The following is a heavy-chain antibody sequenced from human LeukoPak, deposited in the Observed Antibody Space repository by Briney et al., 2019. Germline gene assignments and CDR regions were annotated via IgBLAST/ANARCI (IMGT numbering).Heavy chain of an antibody. CDR3: AKATIEQWLVKVDSFDS. CDR1: GFTFSNFW. V-gene: IGHV3-7*03. Sequence: GGSLRLSCAASGFTFSNFWMSWVRQAPGKGLEWVATIRQDGSQKYYVDSVKGRFTISRDNAKNSLYLQMNSLRGEDTARYYCAKATIEQWLVKVDSFDSWGQGTLVSVSS. CDR2: IRQDGSQK. D-gene: IGHD6-19*01. J-gene: IGHJ4*02.